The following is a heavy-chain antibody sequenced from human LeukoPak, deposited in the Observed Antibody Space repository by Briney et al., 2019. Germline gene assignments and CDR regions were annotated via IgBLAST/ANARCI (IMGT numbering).Heavy chain of an antibody. V-gene: IGHV3-30*18. D-gene: IGHD1-26*01. CDR1: GINFRNYD. Sequence: GRSLRLSCTASGINFRNYDMHWVRQAPGKGLEWVAVLSHDGRNIYYADSVNGRFTISRDNSKNTLYLQMNSLRAEDTAVYYCAKVWDKWALDSWGQGTLVTVSS. J-gene: IGHJ4*02. CDR3: AKVWDKWALDS. CDR2: LSHDGRNI.